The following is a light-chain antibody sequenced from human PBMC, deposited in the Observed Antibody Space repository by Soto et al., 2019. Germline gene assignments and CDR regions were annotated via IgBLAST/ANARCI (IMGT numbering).Light chain of an antibody. CDR2: GAS. V-gene: IGKV3-20*01. J-gene: IGKJ4*01. Sequence: IVLTQSPATMSLSPGERATLSCTASQPVTTTYIAWYPQKFGQAPRLLIYGASTRATGTPDRFTGGGFGTDFTLTISRVEPEDFAVYYCQQYDSSFTFGGGTKVEMK. CDR3: QQYDSSFT. CDR1: QPVTTTY.